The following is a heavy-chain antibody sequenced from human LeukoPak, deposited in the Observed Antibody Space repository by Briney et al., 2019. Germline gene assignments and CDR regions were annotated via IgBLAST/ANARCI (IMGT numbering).Heavy chain of an antibody. Sequence: GGSLRLSCAASGFTFSGSAMHWVRQASGKGLEWVGRIRSKANSYATAYAASVKGRFTISRDDSKNTAYLQMNSLKTEDTAVYYCTSRYSVGDDAFDIWGQGTMVTVSS. CDR3: TSRYSVGDDAFDI. J-gene: IGHJ3*02. CDR2: IRSKANSYAT. V-gene: IGHV3-73*01. D-gene: IGHD3-16*02. CDR1: GFTFSGSA.